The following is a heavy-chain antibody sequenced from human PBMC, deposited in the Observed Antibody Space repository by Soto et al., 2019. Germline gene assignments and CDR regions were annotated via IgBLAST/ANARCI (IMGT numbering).Heavy chain of an antibody. CDR3: ARDDHYYDSSGYRYGWDV. D-gene: IGHD3-22*01. J-gene: IGHJ6*02. CDR2: IIPIFGTA. Sequence: SVKVSCKASGGTFSSYAISWVRQAPGQGLEWMGGIIPIFGTANYAQKFQGRVTITADESTSTAYMELSSLRSEDTAVYYCARDDHYYDSSGYRYGWDVWGQGTTVTVSS. V-gene: IGHV1-69*13. CDR1: GGTFSSYA.